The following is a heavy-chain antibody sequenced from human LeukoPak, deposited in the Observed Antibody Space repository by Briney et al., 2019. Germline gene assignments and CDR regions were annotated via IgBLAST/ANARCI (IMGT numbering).Heavy chain of an antibody. D-gene: IGHD1-14*01. CDR1: GFTFSSYD. Sequence: PGGSLRLSCAASGFTFSSYDMHWVRQVPGKGLEWVSAIGTAGDTYYPGSVKGRFTISRENAKNSLYLQMNSLRAGDTAVYYCARGNRNYFDYWGQGTLVTVSS. J-gene: IGHJ4*02. CDR3: ARGNRNYFDY. V-gene: IGHV3-13*01. CDR2: IGTAGDT.